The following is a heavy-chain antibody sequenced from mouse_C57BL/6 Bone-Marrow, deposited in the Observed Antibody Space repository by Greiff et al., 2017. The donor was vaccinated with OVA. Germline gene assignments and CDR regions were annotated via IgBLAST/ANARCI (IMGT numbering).Heavy chain of an antibody. CDR1: GFNIKKTY. V-gene: IGHV14-3*01. CDR3: AREGTSHY. D-gene: IGHD3-3*01. Sequence: DVQLQESVAELVRPGASVKLSCTASGFNIKKTYMHWVKQRPEQGLEWIGRIDPANGNTKYAPKFQGKATITADTSSNTAYLQLSSLTSEDTAIYYCAREGTSHYWGQGTTLTVSS. CDR2: IDPANGNT. J-gene: IGHJ2*01.